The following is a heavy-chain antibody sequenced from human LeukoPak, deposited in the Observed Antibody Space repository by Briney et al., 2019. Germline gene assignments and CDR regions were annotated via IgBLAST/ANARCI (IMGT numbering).Heavy chain of an antibody. D-gene: IGHD3-22*01. Sequence: ASVKVSCKASGYTFTSYDINWVRQATGQGLEWMGWVHPNSGNTGYARKFQGRVTITRNTSISTAYMELSSLRSEDTAVYYCARGPSHDSSGYYYYYYMDVWDKGTTVTVSS. CDR1: GYTFTSYD. J-gene: IGHJ6*03. CDR3: ARGPSHDSSGYYYYYYMDV. CDR2: VHPNSGNT. V-gene: IGHV1-8*03.